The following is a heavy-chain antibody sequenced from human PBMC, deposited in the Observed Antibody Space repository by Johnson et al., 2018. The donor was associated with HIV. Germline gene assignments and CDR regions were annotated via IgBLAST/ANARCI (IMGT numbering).Heavy chain of an antibody. J-gene: IGHJ3*02. V-gene: IGHV3-30*03. CDR3: ASNVEGRDGYNFGDDAFDI. Sequence: QVQLVESGGDLVQPGGSLRLSCAASGFTFDDYAMHWVRQAPGKGLEWVAVISYDGSNKYYADSVKGRFTISRDNSKNTLYLQMNSLRAEDTAVFYCASNVEGRDGYNFGDDAFDIWGQGTMVTVSS. CDR1: GFTFDDYA. D-gene: IGHD5-24*01. CDR2: ISYDGSNK.